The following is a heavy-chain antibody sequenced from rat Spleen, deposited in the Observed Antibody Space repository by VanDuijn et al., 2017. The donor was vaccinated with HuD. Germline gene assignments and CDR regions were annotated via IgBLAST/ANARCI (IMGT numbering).Heavy chain of an antibody. J-gene: IGHJ2*01. D-gene: IGHD4-3*01. CDR3: TTDRGGD. Sequence: EVQLVESGGGLVQPGRSLKLSCAASGFIFSDYDMAWVRQAQKKGLEWVAFISYDGSSTYYRDSVKGRFTISRDNAKSTLYLQMDSLRSEDTATYYCTTDRGGDWGQGVMVTVSS. V-gene: IGHV5-20*01. CDR2: ISYDGSST. CDR1: GFIFSDYD.